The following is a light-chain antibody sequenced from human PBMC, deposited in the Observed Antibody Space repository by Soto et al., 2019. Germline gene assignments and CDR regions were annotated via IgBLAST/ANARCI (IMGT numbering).Light chain of an antibody. CDR3: QSYDSSLSGYV. V-gene: IGLV1-40*01. CDR2: GNT. Sequence: QSVLTKPPSVSGARGQSVTISCTGSSSNIGAVYDVHWYQHLAGTAPKLLIYGNTNRPSGVPDRFSGSKSAASASLAITGLQAEDEADYYCQSYDSSLSGYVFGTGTKVTVL. CDR1: SSNIGAVYD. J-gene: IGLJ1*01.